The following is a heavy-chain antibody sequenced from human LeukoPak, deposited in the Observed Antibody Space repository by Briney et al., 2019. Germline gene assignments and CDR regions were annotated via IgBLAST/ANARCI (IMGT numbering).Heavy chain of an antibody. V-gene: IGHV3-30*18. D-gene: IGHD4-17*01. CDR2: ISYDGSNK. CDR1: GFTFSSYG. CDR3: AKGFYGDY. J-gene: IGHJ4*02. Sequence: PGGSLRLSCAASGFTFSSYGMHWVRQAPGKGLEWVAVISYDGSNKYYADSVKGRFTISRDNSKNTLYLQMNSLRAEDTAVYYCAKGFYGDYWGQGTLVTASS.